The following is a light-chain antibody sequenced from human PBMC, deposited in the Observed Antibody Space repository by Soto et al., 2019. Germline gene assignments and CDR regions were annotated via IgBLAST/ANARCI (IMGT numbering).Light chain of an antibody. V-gene: IGKV1-39*01. CDR2: AAS. Sequence: DIQMTQSPSSLSASVGDRVTITCRASQSISSYLNWYQQKPGKAPKLLIYAASSLQSGVPSRFSGSGSGTDFTLXXSSLQPEDFATYYCQQSYSTPRTFGQGTKVEIK. CDR3: QQSYSTPRT. CDR1: QSISSY. J-gene: IGKJ1*01.